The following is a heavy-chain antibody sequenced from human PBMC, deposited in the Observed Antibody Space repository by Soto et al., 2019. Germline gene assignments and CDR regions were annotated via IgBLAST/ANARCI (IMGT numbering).Heavy chain of an antibody. D-gene: IGHD3-3*01. Sequence: QVQLVQSGAEVKKPGASVKVSCKASGYTFTSYAMHWVRQAPGQRLEWMGWINAGNGNTKYSQKFQGRVTITRDTSASTAYMELSSLRSEDTAVYYCARSPQTNYDFWSGYYPLGYWGQGTLVTVSS. CDR1: GYTFTSYA. CDR3: ARSPQTNYDFWSGYYPLGY. CDR2: INAGNGNT. V-gene: IGHV1-3*01. J-gene: IGHJ4*02.